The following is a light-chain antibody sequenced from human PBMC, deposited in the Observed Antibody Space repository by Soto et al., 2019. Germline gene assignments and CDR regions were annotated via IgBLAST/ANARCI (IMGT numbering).Light chain of an antibody. CDR2: EVN. Sequence: QSALTQPASVSGSPGQSITVSCTGSSDDIGNFNLVSWYQQFPGKAPKLIVYEVNKRPLGVSDRFSGSKSGNTASLTISGLQAEDEADYHCCSYAGSRWMFGGGTQLT. CDR1: SDDIGNFNL. V-gene: IGLV2-23*02. CDR3: CSYAGSRWM. J-gene: IGLJ3*02.